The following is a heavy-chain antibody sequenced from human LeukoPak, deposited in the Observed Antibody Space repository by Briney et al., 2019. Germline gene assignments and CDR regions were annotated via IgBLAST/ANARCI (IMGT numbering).Heavy chain of an antibody. J-gene: IGHJ3*01. CDR3: ARAFPFDDYGDPDAFDF. CDR1: GVSISSGGYF. D-gene: IGHD4-17*01. V-gene: IGHV4-30-2*01. Sequence: SQTLSLTCAVSGVSISSGGYFWSWIRQPPGKGLEWIGYIYHSGSTYYNPSLKSRVTISVDRSKNQFSLNLNSVTAADTAVYYCARAFPFDDYGDPDAFDFWGQGTMVTVSS. CDR2: IYHSGST.